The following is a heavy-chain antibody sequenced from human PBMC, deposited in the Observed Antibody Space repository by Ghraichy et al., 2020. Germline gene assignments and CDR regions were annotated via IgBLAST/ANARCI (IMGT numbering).Heavy chain of an antibody. CDR1: GGSISSYY. Sequence: SETLSLTCTVSGGSISSYYWSWIRQPPGKGLEWIGYIYTSGSTNYNPSLKSRVTISVDTSKNQFSLKLSSVTAADTAVYYCARSAGGSYYPDFQHWGQGTLVTVSS. D-gene: IGHD1-26*01. CDR3: ARSAGGSYYPDFQH. V-gene: IGHV4-4*09. CDR2: IYTSGST. J-gene: IGHJ1*01.